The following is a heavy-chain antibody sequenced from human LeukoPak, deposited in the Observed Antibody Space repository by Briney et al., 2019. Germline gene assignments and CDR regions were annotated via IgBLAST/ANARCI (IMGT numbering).Heavy chain of an antibody. D-gene: IGHD6-19*01. CDR1: GFTFSNYC. CDR2: IAYDGSYK. J-gene: IGHJ4*02. CDR3: AKDGSAWYLDY. V-gene: IGHV3-30*18. Sequence: PGGSLRLSCAASGFTFSNYCMQWVRQAPGEGLEWVALIAYDGSYKYYADSVKGRFTISRDNSKNTLDLQMNSLRAEDTAVYYCAKDGSAWYLDYWGQGTLVTVSS.